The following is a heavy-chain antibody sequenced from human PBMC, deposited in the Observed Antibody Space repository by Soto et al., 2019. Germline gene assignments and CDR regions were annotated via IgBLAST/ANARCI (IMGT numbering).Heavy chain of an antibody. Sequence: EGQLVESGGNLVRPGGSLRLSCEASGFVFSTYSMNWVRQAPGKGLEWISYISSTSGTIYYADSVKGRFTIFRDNAKNLLFLQMNGLRDDDTAVYYCANQKIRFSVAGTLYGLGVWGQGTTVTVSS. J-gene: IGHJ6*02. D-gene: IGHD6-19*01. CDR3: ANQKIRFSVAGTLYGLGV. CDR2: ISSTSGTI. V-gene: IGHV3-48*02. CDR1: GFVFSTYS.